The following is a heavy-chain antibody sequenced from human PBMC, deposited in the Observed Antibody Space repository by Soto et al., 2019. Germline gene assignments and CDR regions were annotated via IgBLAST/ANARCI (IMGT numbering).Heavy chain of an antibody. CDR3: ARGVAAAGTALLYGMDV. J-gene: IGHJ6*02. Sequence: SVKVSCKASGGTFSSYAISWVRQAPGQGLEWMGGIIPIFGTANYAQKLQGRVTMTTDTSTSTAYMELRSLRSDDTAVYYCARGVAAAGTALLYGMDVWGQGTTVTVSS. CDR2: IIPIFGTA. CDR1: GGTFSSYA. V-gene: IGHV1-69*05. D-gene: IGHD6-13*01.